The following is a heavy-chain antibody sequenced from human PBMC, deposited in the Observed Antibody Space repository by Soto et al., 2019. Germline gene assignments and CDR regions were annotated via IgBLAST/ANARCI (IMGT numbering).Heavy chain of an antibody. J-gene: IGHJ6*02. V-gene: IGHV4-59*08. CDR1: GGSISNYY. Sequence: QVQLQESGPGLVKPSETLSLTCTVSGGSISNYYCSWFRQPPGEGLEWIGVLHYGGNRDYNPSLRSRVSMSVDKSKTQFTLRLSAVNAAKTAVYYCARQGFGSIHGLVDDWGQGTTVIVSS. CDR3: ARQGFGSIHGLVDD. CDR2: LHYGGNR. D-gene: IGHD3-10*01.